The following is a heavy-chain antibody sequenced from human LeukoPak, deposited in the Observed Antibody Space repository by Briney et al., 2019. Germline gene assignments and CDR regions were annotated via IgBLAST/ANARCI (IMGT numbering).Heavy chain of an antibody. CDR1: GYSFSTYW. D-gene: IGHD3/OR15-3a*01. V-gene: IGHV5-51*01. CDR3: ARHSRGGSTWTHFDY. J-gene: IGHJ4*02. Sequence: GGSLKISCKGSGYSFSTYWIGGVRQMPGKGLEGMGIIYPGDSDTRSSPSFQGQVTISADKSISTAYLQWSSLKASDTAMYFCARHSRGGSTWTHFDYWGRGTLVTVSS. CDR2: IYPGDSDT.